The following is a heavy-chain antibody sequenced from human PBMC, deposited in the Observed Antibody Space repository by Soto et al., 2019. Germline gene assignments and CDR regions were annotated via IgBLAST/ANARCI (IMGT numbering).Heavy chain of an antibody. Sequence: QVQLQESGPGLVKPSQTLSLTCTVSGGSISSGDYYWSWIRQPPGKGLEWIGYIYYSGSTYYNPSLKSGVTISVDTPKDHFPLKLRSVTAADTAVYYCARVNMDHAFDIWGKGTMVTVSS. V-gene: IGHV4-30-4*01. D-gene: IGHD3-10*01. J-gene: IGHJ3*02. CDR1: GGSISSGDYY. CDR3: ARVNMDHAFDI. CDR2: IYYSGST.